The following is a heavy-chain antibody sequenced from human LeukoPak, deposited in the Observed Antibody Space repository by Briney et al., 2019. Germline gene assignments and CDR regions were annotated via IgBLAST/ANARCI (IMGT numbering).Heavy chain of an antibody. V-gene: IGHV3-33*01. Sequence: PGGSLRLSCAASGVTFSSYGMHWVRQAPRKGLEWVAVIWYDGSNKNYADSVMDRLTITRDNTKNTRYLQMNSLRAEDTAVYYCAREEDSSAIDYWGQGTLVTVSS. CDR2: IWYDGSNK. D-gene: IGHD3-22*01. CDR1: GVTFSSYG. CDR3: AREEDSSAIDY. J-gene: IGHJ4*02.